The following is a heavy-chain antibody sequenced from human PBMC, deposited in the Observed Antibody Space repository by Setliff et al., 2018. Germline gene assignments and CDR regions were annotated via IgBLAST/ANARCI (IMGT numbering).Heavy chain of an antibody. Sequence: ASVKVSCKASGYSFTLYAMHWMRQAPGQRLEWMGWMNIDNGKTEYSQEFQDRVTFTRDTFAETAYMELRSLTSDDMAVYYCARGYCDGIGCPAPLYYLDSWGQGTLVTSPQ. CDR2: MNIDNGKT. D-gene: IGHD2-21*01. CDR3: ARGYCDGIGCPAPLYYLDS. J-gene: IGHJ4*02. CDR1: GYSFTLYA. V-gene: IGHV1-3*03.